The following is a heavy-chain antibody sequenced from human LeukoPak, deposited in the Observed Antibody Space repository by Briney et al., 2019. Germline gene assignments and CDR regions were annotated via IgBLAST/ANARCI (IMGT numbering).Heavy chain of an antibody. Sequence: GGSLRLSCAAPGFTFSDYGMHWVRHAPGKGLEGVSGISGNSYSMAYADSVKGRFTISRDNGKTSLYLQMNSLRHEDSGVYYCAKALGSGWYDWFDPWGQGTLVTVSS. CDR2: ISGNSYSM. D-gene: IGHD6-13*01. J-gene: IGHJ5*02. CDR1: GFTFSDYG. CDR3: AKALGSGWYDWFDP. V-gene: IGHV3-9*01.